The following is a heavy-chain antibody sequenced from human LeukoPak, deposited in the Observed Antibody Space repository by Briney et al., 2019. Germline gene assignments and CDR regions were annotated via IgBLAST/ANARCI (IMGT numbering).Heavy chain of an antibody. V-gene: IGHV4-34*01. Sequence: SETLSLTCAVYGGSFSSYYWGWIRQPPGKGLEWIGGIYYSGSTYYNPSLKSRVTISVDTSKNQFSLKLSSVTAADTAVYYCARGGGYSYGGGGGYFDYWGQGTLVTVSS. D-gene: IGHD5-18*01. J-gene: IGHJ4*02. CDR2: IYYSGST. CDR3: ARGGGYSYGGGGGYFDY. CDR1: GGSFSSYY.